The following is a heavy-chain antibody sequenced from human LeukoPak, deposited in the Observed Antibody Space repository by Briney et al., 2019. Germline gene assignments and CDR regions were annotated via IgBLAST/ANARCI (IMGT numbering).Heavy chain of an antibody. CDR1: GFTFSTYS. J-gene: IGHJ4*02. D-gene: IGHD3-10*01. CDR2: TSSTSSYI. CDR3: ARDRTGEAGMAAFDY. V-gene: IGHV3-21*01. Sequence: GGSLRLSCAASGFTFSTYSMNWVRQAPGKGLEWVSSTSSTSSYIYYADSVKGRFTISRDNAKNSLYLQMNSLRVEDTAVYYCARDRTGEAGMAAFDYWGQGTLVTVSS.